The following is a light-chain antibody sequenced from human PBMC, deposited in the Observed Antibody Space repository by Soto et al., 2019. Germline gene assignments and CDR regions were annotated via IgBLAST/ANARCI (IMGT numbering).Light chain of an antibody. CDR3: QQYNTYPLT. Sequence: DIQMTQSPSTLSASVGDRVTITCRASQRISSWLAWYQQKPGKAPKLLIYKASSVETGVPSRFRGSRPGTEFPLTIRNLQPEDFATYFFQQYNTYPLTFGHGTQVEIK. CDR2: KAS. J-gene: IGKJ1*01. V-gene: IGKV1-5*03. CDR1: QRISSW.